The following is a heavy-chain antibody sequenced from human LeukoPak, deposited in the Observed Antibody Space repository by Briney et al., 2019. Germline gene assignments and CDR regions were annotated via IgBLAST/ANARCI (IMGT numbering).Heavy chain of an antibody. CDR2: IYSGGST. V-gene: IGHV3-53*01. CDR3: ARELYGDSGVYFDY. J-gene: IGHJ4*02. D-gene: IGHD4-17*01. Sequence: GGSLRLSCAASGFTVSSNYMSWVRQAPGKGLEWVSVIYSGGSTYYADSVKGRFTISRDNSKNTLYLQMNSLRAEDTAVYYCARELYGDSGVYFDYWGQGTLVTVSS. CDR1: GFTVSSNY.